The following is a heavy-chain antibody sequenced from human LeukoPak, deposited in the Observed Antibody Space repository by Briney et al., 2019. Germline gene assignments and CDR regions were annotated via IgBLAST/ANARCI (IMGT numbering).Heavy chain of an antibody. CDR2: IYYSGST. V-gene: IGHV4-61*05. Sequence: SETLSLTCTVSGDSISTSNSYWGWIRQPPGKGLEWIGYIYYSGSTNYNPSLKSRVTISVDTSKNQFSLKLRSVTAADTAVYYCARVTGYMIEDYFDYWGQGTLVTVSS. CDR1: GDSISTSNSY. CDR3: ARVTGYMIEDYFDY. D-gene: IGHD3-22*01. J-gene: IGHJ4*02.